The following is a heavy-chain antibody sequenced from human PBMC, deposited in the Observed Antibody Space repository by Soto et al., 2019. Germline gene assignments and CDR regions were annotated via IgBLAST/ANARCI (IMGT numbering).Heavy chain of an antibody. V-gene: IGHV1-58*01. CDR3: AADYYDSSGYYYPDAFDY. J-gene: IGHJ4*02. CDR2: IVVGSGNT. CDR1: GFTFTSSS. D-gene: IGHD3-22*01. Sequence: ASVKVSCKASGFTFTSSSVQWVLQARGQRLEWIGWIVVGSGNTNYAQKFQERVTITRDMSTSTAYMELSSLRSEDTAVYYCAADYYDSSGYYYPDAFDYWGQGTLVTVSS.